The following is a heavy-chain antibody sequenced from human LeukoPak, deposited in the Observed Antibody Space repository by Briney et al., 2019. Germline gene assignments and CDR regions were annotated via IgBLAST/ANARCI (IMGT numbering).Heavy chain of an antibody. V-gene: IGHV4-59*01. Sequence: SETLSLTCTVSGGSISNYYWSWIRQPPGKGLEWIGYIYYSGTTNYNPSLKSRVTISVDTSKNQFSLKLNSVTAADTAVYYCARTREYKQWPFDLWGQGTMVTVSS. CDR2: IYYSGTT. J-gene: IGHJ3*01. CDR1: GGSISNYY. CDR3: ARTREYKQWPFDL. D-gene: IGHD6-19*01.